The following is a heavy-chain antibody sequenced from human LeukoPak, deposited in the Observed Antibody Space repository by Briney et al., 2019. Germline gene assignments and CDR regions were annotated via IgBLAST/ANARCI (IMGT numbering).Heavy chain of an antibody. Sequence: SETLSLTCTVSGGSISSGDYYWSWIRQPPGKGLEWIGYIYYSGSTYYNPSLKSRVSISVDTSKTQFSLKLSSVTAADTAVYYCARAQGYSSGWDFQHWGQGTLVTVSS. V-gene: IGHV4-30-4*01. CDR1: GGSISSGDYY. D-gene: IGHD6-19*01. CDR3: ARAQGYSSGWDFQH. J-gene: IGHJ1*01. CDR2: IYYSGST.